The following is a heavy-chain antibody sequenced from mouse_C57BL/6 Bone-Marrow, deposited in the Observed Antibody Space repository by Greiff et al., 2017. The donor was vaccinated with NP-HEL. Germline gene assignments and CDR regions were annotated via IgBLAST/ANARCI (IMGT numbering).Heavy chain of an antibody. CDR2: IHPNSGST. V-gene: IGHV1-64*01. J-gene: IGHJ2*01. CDR3: ASGAVLRPPYYFDY. CDR1: GYTFTSYW. Sequence: QVQLQQPGAELVKPGASVKLSCKASGYTFTSYWMHWVKQRPGQGLEWIGMIHPNSGSTNYNEKFKSKATLTVDKSSSTAYMQLSSLTSEDSAVYYWASGAVLRPPYYFDYWGKGTTLTVSS. D-gene: IGHD1-1*01.